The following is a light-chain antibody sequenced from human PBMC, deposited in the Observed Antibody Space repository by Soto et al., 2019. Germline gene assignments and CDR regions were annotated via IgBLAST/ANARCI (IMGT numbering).Light chain of an antibody. Sequence: QSALTQPASVSGSPGQSITISCTGTTGDIGGSNYVAWYQRHPGTAPRLLLFDVSNRPSGISPRFSGSKSGNTASLTISGLQPDDEADYYCSSYTTANSRAAVFGGGTQLTVL. J-gene: IGLJ2*01. CDR3: SSYTTANSRAAV. V-gene: IGLV2-14*03. CDR2: DVS. CDR1: TGDIGGSNY.